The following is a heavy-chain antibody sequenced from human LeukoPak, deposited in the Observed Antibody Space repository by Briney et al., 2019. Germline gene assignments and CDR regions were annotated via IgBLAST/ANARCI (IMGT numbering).Heavy chain of an antibody. CDR1: GGSISSYY. Sequence: SETLSLTCTVSGGSISSYYWNWIRQPPSRGLAWIGFIYYSGSTNYNPSLKSRVTIPVDKSQKQFSLKLSSVTAAATALYYCASMRWLYFDYWGQGTLVTVSS. V-gene: IGHV4-59*01. J-gene: IGHJ4*02. CDR2: IYYSGST. CDR3: ASMRWLYFDY. D-gene: IGHD3-22*01.